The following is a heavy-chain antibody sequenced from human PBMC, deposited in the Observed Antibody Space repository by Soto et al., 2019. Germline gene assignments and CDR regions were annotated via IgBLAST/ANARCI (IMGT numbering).Heavy chain of an antibody. J-gene: IGHJ4*02. CDR2: ISNSGGGT. CDR3: AKGFYGGNSQVFDY. CDR1: GFTFSNYA. V-gene: IGHV3-23*01. Sequence: GGSLRLSCAASGFTFSNYAMSWVRQAPGKGLERVSGISNSGGGTHYADSVKGRFTISRDNSKNTMYLEMNSLRAEDTAVFYCAKGFYGGNSQVFDYWGQGTLVTVSS. D-gene: IGHD2-21*02.